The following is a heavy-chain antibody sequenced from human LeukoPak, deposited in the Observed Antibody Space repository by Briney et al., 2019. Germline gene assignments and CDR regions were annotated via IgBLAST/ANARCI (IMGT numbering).Heavy chain of an antibody. D-gene: IGHD6-19*01. V-gene: IGHV3-7*05. CDR3: ARETRGAVGSY. Sequence: PGGSLRLSCATSGFTFSRYWMSWFRQTPGKGLEWVASLTQDGNDKYYLDSVKGRFTISRDNAEKSLYLQMNSLRVEDTAVYYCARETRGAVGSYWGQGTLVTVSS. CDR1: GFTFSRYW. CDR2: LTQDGNDK. J-gene: IGHJ4*02.